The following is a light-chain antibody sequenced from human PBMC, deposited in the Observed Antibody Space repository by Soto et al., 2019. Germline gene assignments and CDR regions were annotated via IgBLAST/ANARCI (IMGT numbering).Light chain of an antibody. J-gene: IGKJ5*01. CDR1: QSVSSN. CDR3: QQSHTTPIT. V-gene: IGKV3-15*01. Sequence: EIVLTQSPATLSVSPGERATLSCRASQSVSSNLAWYQQKPGQAPRLLIYGASTRATGIPARFTGSGSGTDFTLTISSLQPEDFATYFCQQSHTTPITFGQGTRLEI. CDR2: GAS.